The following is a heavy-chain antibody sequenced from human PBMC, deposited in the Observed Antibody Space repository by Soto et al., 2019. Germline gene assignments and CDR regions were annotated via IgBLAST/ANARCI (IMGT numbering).Heavy chain of an antibody. Sequence: SETLSLTCGVYVGSFSCYYWIWIRQPPGKGLEWIGEINHSGSTNYNPSLKSRVTISVDTSKNQFSLKLSSVTAADTAVYYCARGSRYYYDSSGYYYDYWGQGTLVTVSS. CDR1: VGSFSCYY. CDR2: INHSGST. V-gene: IGHV4-34*01. J-gene: IGHJ4*02. CDR3: ARGSRYYYDSSGYYYDY. D-gene: IGHD3-22*01.